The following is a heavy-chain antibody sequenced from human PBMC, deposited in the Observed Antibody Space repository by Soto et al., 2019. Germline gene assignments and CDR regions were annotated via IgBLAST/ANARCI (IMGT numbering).Heavy chain of an antibody. CDR1: GFSIYNTRVG. J-gene: IGHJ4*02. D-gene: IGHD3-9*01. V-gene: IGHV2-26*01. Sequence: QVTLKESGPVLVKPTETLTLTCTVSGFSIYNTRVGVTWIRQPPGKALEWLAHIFSDEAKSYNTSLKSRLTISKDTSKRQVVLTMTNMDPVDTATYYCARIGPYYYDILTGHSINFDYWGQGTLVTVPS. CDR2: IFSDEAK. CDR3: ARIGPYYYDILTGHSINFDY.